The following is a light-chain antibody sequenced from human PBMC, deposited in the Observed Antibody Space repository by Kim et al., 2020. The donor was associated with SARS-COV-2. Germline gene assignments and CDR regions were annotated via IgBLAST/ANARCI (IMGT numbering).Light chain of an antibody. CDR1: TGAVTSGYY. J-gene: IGLJ3*02. V-gene: IGLV7-43*01. CDR2: TAS. Sequence: PGATVPLTCASNTGAVTSGYYPNWFQLKPGQAPRSMIHTASGRHSWTPARFSGSLLGGKAALTLSGVQPEDEAEYYCLLYYGGVWVFGGGTQLTVL. CDR3: LLYYGGVWV.